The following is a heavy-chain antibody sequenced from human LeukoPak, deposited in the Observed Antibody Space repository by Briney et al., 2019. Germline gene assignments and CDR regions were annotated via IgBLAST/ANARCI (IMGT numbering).Heavy chain of an antibody. CDR1: GYTFTSYG. J-gene: IGHJ5*02. CDR2: ISAYNGNT. V-gene: IGHV1-18*01. D-gene: IGHD4-17*01. CDR3: TGTVPTVTPIDP. Sequence: ASVKVSCTASGYTFTSYGISWVRQAPGQGLEWMGWISAYNGNTNYAQKLQGRVTMTTDTSTSTAYMELRSLRSDDTAVYYCTGTVPTVTPIDPWGQGTLVTVSS.